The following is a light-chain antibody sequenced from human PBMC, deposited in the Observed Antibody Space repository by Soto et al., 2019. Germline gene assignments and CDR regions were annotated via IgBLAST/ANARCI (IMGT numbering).Light chain of an antibody. Sequence: DIQMTQSPSSLSASVGDRVTITCRASQSISFYLNWYQQKPGKAPNLLIYGASSLGSGVPSRFSGSGFGTDFTLTITSLQPEDFATYYCQQSYSTPRTFGQGTKLEIK. J-gene: IGKJ2*01. V-gene: IGKV1-39*01. CDR3: QQSYSTPRT. CDR1: QSISFY. CDR2: GAS.